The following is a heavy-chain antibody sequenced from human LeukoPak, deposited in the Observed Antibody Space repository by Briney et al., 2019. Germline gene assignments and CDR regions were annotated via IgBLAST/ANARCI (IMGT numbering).Heavy chain of an antibody. V-gene: IGHV3-33*08. CDR3: AREHYGSDC. CDR2: VWYDGSNK. D-gene: IGHD3-10*01. Sequence: GGSLRLSCAASGFSISGYGMHWVRQAPGKGLEWVAVVWYDGSNKYYADSVKGRFTISGDNSKNTLYLQMNSLRAEDTAVYYCAREHYGSDCWGQGTLVTVSS. CDR1: GFSISGYG. J-gene: IGHJ4*02.